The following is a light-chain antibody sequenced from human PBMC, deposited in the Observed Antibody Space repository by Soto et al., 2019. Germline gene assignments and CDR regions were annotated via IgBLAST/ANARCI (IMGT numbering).Light chain of an antibody. CDR2: DDS. J-gene: IGLJ1*01. CDR1: NIGSKS. V-gene: IGLV3-21*02. CDR3: QVWDSSSHHYV. Sequence: SYELPQPPSVSVAPGHTARITCGGNNIGSKSVHWYQQKPGQAPVLVVYDDSDRPSGIPERFSGSNSGNTATLTISRVEAGDEDDYYCQVWDSSSHHYVFGTGTRSPS.